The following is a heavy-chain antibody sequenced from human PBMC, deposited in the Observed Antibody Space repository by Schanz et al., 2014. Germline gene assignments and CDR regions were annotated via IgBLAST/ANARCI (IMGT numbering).Heavy chain of an antibody. J-gene: IGHJ4*02. D-gene: IGHD3-16*01. CDR3: TKGRTFGR. Sequence: VQLLESGGGLVQPGRSLRLSCAASGFIFSNYGMHWVRQAPGGGLEWVAGISNGGSDEYYVDSVKGRITISRDNFKGALYLQMSSLRSGDTAVYYCTKGRTFGRWGQGTLVTVSS. V-gene: IGHV3-30*18. CDR1: GFIFSNYG. CDR2: ISNGGSDE.